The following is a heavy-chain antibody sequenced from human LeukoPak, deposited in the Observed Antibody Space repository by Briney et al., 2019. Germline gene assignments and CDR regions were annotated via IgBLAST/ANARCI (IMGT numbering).Heavy chain of an antibody. Sequence: GGSLRLSCTVSGFTVSSNSMSWVRQAPGKGLEWVSFIYSDNTHYSDSVKGRFTISRDNSKNTLYLQMNSLRAEDTAVYYCARRAGAYAHPYDYWGQGTLVTVSS. CDR3: ARRAGAYAHPYDY. J-gene: IGHJ4*02. V-gene: IGHV3-53*01. CDR1: GFTVSSNS. D-gene: IGHD3-16*01. CDR2: IYSDNT.